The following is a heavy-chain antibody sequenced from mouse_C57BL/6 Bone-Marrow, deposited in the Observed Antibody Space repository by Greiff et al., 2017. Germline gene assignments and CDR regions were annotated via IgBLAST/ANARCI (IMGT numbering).Heavy chain of an antibody. CDR2: IFPGSGST. V-gene: IGHV1-75*01. CDR1: GYTFPDYY. CDR3: ALYYGSSLDY. J-gene: IGHJ2*01. Sequence: VQLQQSGPELVKPGASVKISCKASGYTFPDYYINWVKQRPGQGLEWIGWIFPGSGSTYYNEKFKGKATLTVDKSSSTAYMLLSRLTSEDSAVYFCALYYGSSLDYWGQGTTLTVSS. D-gene: IGHD1-1*01.